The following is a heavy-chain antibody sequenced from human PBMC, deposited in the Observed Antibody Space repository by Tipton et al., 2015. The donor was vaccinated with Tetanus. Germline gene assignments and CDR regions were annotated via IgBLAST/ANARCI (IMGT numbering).Heavy chain of an antibody. Sequence: GLVKPSQTLSLTCAISGDSVSSNSAAWNWIRQSPSRGLEWLGRTYYRSKWYNDYAVSVKGRITINPDTSKNQFSLQLNSVTPEDTAVYYCARADDDVYTGQWLVDYWGQGTLVTVSS. CDR1: GDSVSSNSAA. J-gene: IGHJ4*02. CDR3: ARADDDVYTGQWLVDY. CDR2: TYYRSKWYN. V-gene: IGHV6-1*01. D-gene: IGHD6-19*01.